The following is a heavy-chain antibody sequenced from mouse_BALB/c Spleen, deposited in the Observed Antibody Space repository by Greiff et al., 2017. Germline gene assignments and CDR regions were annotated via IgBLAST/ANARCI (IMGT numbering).Heavy chain of an antibody. J-gene: IGHJ4*01. CDR3: AREGGYYDAMDY. Sequence: VHVKQSGAELVKPGASVKLSCTASGFNIKDTYMHWVKQRPEQGLEWIGRIDPANGNTKYDPKFQGKATITADTSSNTAYLQLSSLTSEDTAVYYCAREGGYYDAMDYWGQGTSVTVSS. CDR2: IDPANGNT. CDR1: GFNIKDTY. V-gene: IGHV14-3*02. D-gene: IGHD2-2*01.